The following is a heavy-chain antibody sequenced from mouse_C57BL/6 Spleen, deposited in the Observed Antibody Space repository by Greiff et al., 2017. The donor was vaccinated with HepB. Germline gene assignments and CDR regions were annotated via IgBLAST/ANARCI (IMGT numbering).Heavy chain of an antibody. Sequence: QVQLKQPGAELVMPGASVKLSCTASGYTFTSYWMHWVKQRPGQGLEWIGEIDPSDSYTNYNQKFKGKSTLTVDKSSSTAYMQLSSLTAEDSAVYYCARRTLGYAMDYWGQGTSVTVSS. CDR1: GYTFTSYW. V-gene: IGHV1-69*01. D-gene: IGHD4-1*01. CDR2: IDPSDSYT. J-gene: IGHJ4*01. CDR3: ARRTLGYAMDY.